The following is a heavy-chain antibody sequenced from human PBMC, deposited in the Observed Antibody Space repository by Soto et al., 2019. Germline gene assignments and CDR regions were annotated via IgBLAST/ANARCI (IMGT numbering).Heavy chain of an antibody. J-gene: IGHJ4*01. D-gene: IGHD6-19*01. Sequence: ASVKVSCKASGYTFTSCGLTWVRQAPGQGLEWMGWISAYNGNTNYAQKLQGRVTMTTDTSTRTAYMELRSLRSDDTAVYYCARDWEYSRSPWGIAVGYWGQGTLVTVSS. V-gene: IGHV1-18*01. CDR1: GYTFTSCG. CDR2: ISAYNGNT. CDR3: ARDWEYSRSPWGIAVGY.